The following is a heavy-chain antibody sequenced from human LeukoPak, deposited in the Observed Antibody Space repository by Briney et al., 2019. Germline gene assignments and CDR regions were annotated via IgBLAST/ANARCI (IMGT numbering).Heavy chain of an antibody. V-gene: IGHV3-30*03. CDR3: ARGTTVVWKPPFDP. Sequence: GGSLRLSCAAPGFSFSSYAIHWVRQAPGKGLEWVALISYDGSNKYYVDSVKGRFAISRDNSKNTLYLQMNSLRAEDTAVYYCARGTTVVWKPPFDPWGQGTLVTVSS. J-gene: IGHJ5*02. CDR1: GFSFSSYA. CDR2: ISYDGSNK. D-gene: IGHD4-23*01.